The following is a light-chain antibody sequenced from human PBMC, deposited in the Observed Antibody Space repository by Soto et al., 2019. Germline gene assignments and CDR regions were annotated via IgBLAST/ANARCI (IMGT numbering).Light chain of an antibody. CDR2: RSS. CDR3: QHYNNWPPWT. J-gene: IGKJ1*01. Sequence: EIVMTQSPAILSVSPGERATLSCKTSQSVSNNLAWYQQKFGQPPRLLIYRSSTRATGVPPRFSGSGSGTDFTLTISGLQSEDFAVYYCQHYNNWPPWTFGQGTKVEIK. CDR1: QSVSNN. V-gene: IGKV3-15*01.